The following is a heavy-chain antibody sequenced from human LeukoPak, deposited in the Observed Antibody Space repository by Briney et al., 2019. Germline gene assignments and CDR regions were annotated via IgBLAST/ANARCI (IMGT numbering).Heavy chain of an antibody. J-gene: IGHJ5*02. CDR3: SRGPPEYCSGGSCYSGRNWIDP. CDR2: INPNSGGA. V-gene: IGHV1-2*02. Sequence: ASVKVSCKASGYIFTGYYMHWVRQAPGQGLEWMGWINPNSGGADYAQNFQGRVTMTRDTSISTAYMTLNRLRSDDTAVYYCSRGPPEYCSGGSCYSGRNWIDPWGQGTLVTVSS. D-gene: IGHD2-15*01. CDR1: GYIFTGYY.